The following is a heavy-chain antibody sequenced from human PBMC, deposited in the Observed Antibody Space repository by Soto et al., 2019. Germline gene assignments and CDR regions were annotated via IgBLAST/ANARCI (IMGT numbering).Heavy chain of an antibody. CDR3: SRAQYDSVLDY. V-gene: IGHV4-31*03. D-gene: IGHD3-22*01. CDR1: GGSISSGGYY. CDR2: IYYSGST. J-gene: IGHJ4*02. Sequence: QVQLQESGPGLVKPSQTLSLTCTVSGGSISSGGYYWSWIRQHPGKRLEWIGDIYYSGSTYYKPCLKGRVPIAVDPSNNHFSLKLRSVTAADTAVYYCSRAQYDSVLDYCGQGTLVAVSS.